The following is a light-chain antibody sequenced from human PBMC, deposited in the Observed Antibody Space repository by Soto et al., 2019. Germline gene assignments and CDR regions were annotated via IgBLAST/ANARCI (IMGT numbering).Light chain of an antibody. J-gene: IGLJ1*01. Sequence: QSVLTQPPSASGTPGQRVTISCSGSSSNIGSNTVNWYQQVPGTAPKLLIYSNNQRPSGVPHRFSGSKSGTSAPPAISGLQSEDEADYYCAAWYDSLNRGVFRTGTQVTVL. CDR3: AAWYDSLNRGV. CDR1: SSNIGSNT. V-gene: IGLV1-44*01. CDR2: SNN.